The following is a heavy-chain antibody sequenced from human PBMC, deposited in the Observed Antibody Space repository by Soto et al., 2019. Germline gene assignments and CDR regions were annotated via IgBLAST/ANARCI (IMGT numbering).Heavy chain of an antibody. D-gene: IGHD3-10*01. CDR2: LDGAGGST. CDR1: GFTFSDFA. V-gene: IGHV3-23*01. Sequence: GGSLRLSCLASGFTFSDFAMTWVRHVPGRGLEWVASLDGAGGSTYYAESVRGRFSISWDNSQNTLFLQMKRLTVDDTAIYYCAAPRDEYGSGVSWFTYGMDIWGQGTTVTVSS. CDR3: AAPRDEYGSGVSWFTYGMDI. J-gene: IGHJ6*02.